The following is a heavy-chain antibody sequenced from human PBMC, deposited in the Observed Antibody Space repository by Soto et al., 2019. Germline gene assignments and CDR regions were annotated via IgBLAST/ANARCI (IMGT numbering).Heavy chain of an antibody. D-gene: IGHD3-10*01. V-gene: IGHV3-21*01. J-gene: IGHJ6*02. CDR1: GFTFSSYS. CDR2: ISSSSSYI. CDR3: ARAYGSGSCRTMDV. Sequence: GGSLRLSCAASGFTFSSYSMNWVRQAPGKGLEWVSSISSSSSYIYYADSVKGRFTISRDNSKNSLYLQMNSLRAEDTSVYYCARAYGSGSCRTMDVWGQGTTVTVSS.